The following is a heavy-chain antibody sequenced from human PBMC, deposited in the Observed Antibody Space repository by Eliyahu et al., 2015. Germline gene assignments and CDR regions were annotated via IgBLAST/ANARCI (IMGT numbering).Heavy chain of an antibody. CDR3: AKSIAAAHFPPYYGMDV. D-gene: IGHD6-13*01. V-gene: IGHV3-23*01. J-gene: IGHJ6*02. CDR2: ISGSGGST. CDR1: GFXFXSXX. Sequence: EVQLLESGGGLVQPGGSLXLSCAAXGFXFXSXXXXWVRQAPGKGLEXVSAISGSGGSTYYADSVKGRFTISRDNSKNTLYLQMNSLRAEDTAVYYCAKSIAAAHFPPYYGMDVWGQGTTVTVSS.